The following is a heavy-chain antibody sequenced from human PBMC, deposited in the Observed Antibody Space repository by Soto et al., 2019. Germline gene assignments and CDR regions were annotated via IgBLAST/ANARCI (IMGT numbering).Heavy chain of an antibody. D-gene: IGHD2-15*01. J-gene: IGHJ4*02. CDR2: IKQDGSEK. Sequence: GGSLRLSCAASGVTFSSYWMSWVRQAPGKGLEWVANIKQDGSEKYYVDSVKGRFTISRDNAKNSLYLQMNSLRAEDTAVYYCARDRSGNSDYWGQGTLVTVSS. CDR3: ARDRSGNSDY. CDR1: GVTFSSYW. V-gene: IGHV3-7*03.